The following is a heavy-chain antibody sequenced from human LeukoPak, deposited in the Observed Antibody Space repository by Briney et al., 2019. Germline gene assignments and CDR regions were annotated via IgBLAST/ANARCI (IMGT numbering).Heavy chain of an antibody. V-gene: IGHV3-48*03. J-gene: IGHJ4*02. CDR3: ARNLHYDYVWGSYRHFDY. Sequence: PGGSLRLSCAASGFTFSSYEMNWVRQAPGKGLEWVSYISSSGSTIYYADSVKGRFTISRDNAKNSLYLQMNSLRAEDTAVYYCARNLHYDYVWGSYRHFDYQGQGTLVTVSS. D-gene: IGHD3-16*02. CDR1: GFTFSSYE. CDR2: ISSSGSTI.